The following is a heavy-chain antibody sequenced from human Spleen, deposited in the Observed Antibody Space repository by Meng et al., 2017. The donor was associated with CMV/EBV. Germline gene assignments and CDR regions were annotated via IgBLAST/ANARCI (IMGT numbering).Heavy chain of an antibody. CDR2: ISYDGSNK. CDR1: GFTFSSYA. D-gene: IGHD6-19*01. J-gene: IGHJ5*02. Sequence: GGSLRLSCAASGFTFSSYAMHWVHQAPGKGLEWVAVISYDGSNKYYADSVKGRFTISRDNSKNTLYLQMNSLRAEDTAVYYCARGGSGWYGGYDWFDPWGQGTLVTVSS. CDR3: ARGGSGWYGGYDWFDP. V-gene: IGHV3-30-3*01.